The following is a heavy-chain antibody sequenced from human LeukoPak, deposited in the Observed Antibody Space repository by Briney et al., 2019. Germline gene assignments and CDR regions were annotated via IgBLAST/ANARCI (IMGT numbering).Heavy chain of an antibody. Sequence: GGSLRLSCAASGFTFSSYAMSWVRQAPGKGLEWVAVISYDGSNKYYADSVKGRFTISRDNSKNTLYLQMNSLRAEDTAVYYCARDHAIVVVPAAPSGAFDIWGQGTMVTVSS. CDR2: ISYDGSNK. J-gene: IGHJ3*02. V-gene: IGHV3-30-3*01. CDR1: GFTFSSYA. D-gene: IGHD2-2*01. CDR3: ARDHAIVVVPAAPSGAFDI.